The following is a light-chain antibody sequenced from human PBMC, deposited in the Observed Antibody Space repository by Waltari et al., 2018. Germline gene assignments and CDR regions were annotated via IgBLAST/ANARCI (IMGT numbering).Light chain of an antibody. CDR2: ATS. Sequence: CRASQRFTNNVACYQQKTGPAPSPLIYATSNRATGIPAMFSGSGFGTDFTLTISSLEPEDFAVYYCQQRRDWPLTFGGGTKVEIK. CDR1: QRFTNN. CDR3: QQRRDWPLT. V-gene: IGKV3-11*01. J-gene: IGKJ4*01.